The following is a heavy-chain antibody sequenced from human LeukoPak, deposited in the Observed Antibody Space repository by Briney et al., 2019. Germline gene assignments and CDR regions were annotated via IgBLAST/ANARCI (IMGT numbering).Heavy chain of an antibody. CDR3: ARGNYYGSGSYDWFDP. D-gene: IGHD3-10*01. V-gene: IGHV4-4*07. J-gene: IGHJ5*02. CDR2: IYTSGST. Sequence: PSETLSLTCTVSGGSISSYFWSWIRQPAGKGLEWIGRIYTSGSTNYNPSIKSRVTMSVDTSKNQFSLKLSSVTAADTAVYYCARGNYYGSGSYDWFDPWGQGTLVTVSS. CDR1: GGSISSYF.